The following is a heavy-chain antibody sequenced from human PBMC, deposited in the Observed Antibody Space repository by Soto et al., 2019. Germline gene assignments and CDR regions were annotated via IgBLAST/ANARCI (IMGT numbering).Heavy chain of an antibody. CDR3: AKDRRAGGNSAFYFDF. D-gene: IGHD3-16*01. CDR1: GFKFSNYA. J-gene: IGHJ4*02. V-gene: IGHV3-23*01. CDR2: ISATGGGT. Sequence: PGGSLRLSCAASGFKFSNYAMSWVRQAPGKGLEWVSLISATGGGTYYADSVKGRFTISRDNSHNTLYLQAHSLTAEDTAVYYCAKDRRAGGNSAFYFDFWGQGAQVTV.